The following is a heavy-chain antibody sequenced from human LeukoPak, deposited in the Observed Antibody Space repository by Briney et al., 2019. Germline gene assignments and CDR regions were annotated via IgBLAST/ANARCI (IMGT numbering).Heavy chain of an antibody. D-gene: IGHD3-22*01. CDR2: ISGSGGST. Sequence: PGGSLRLSCAASGFTFSSYAMSWVRQAPGKGLEWVSAISGSGGSTYYADSVKGRFTISRDNSKNTLYLQMNSLRAEDTAVYYCAKGYYYYDSSGYYPFDYWGQGTLVTVSS. CDR3: AKGYYYYDSSGYYPFDY. CDR1: GFTFSSYA. V-gene: IGHV3-23*01. J-gene: IGHJ4*02.